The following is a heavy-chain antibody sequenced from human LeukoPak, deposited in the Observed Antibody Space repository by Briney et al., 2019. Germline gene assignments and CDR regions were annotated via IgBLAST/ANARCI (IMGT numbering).Heavy chain of an antibody. CDR2: IIPIFGTA. CDR3: ARDPEAQYYDFWSGYFDY. CDR1: GGTFSSYA. J-gene: IGHJ4*02. Sequence: SVKVSCKASGGTFSSYAISWVRQAPGQGLEWMGGIIPIFGTANYAQKFQGRVTLTADEPTSTAYMELSSLRSEDTAVYYCARDPEAQYYDFWSGYFDYWGQGTLVTVSS. V-gene: IGHV1-69*13. D-gene: IGHD3-3*01.